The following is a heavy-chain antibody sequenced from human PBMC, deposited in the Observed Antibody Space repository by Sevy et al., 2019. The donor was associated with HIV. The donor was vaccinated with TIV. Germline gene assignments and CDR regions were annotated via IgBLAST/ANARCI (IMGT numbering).Heavy chain of an antibody. CDR3: AKAHDYSNYWFDP. CDR2: ISGSGGSS. Sequence: GGSLRLSCAASGFPFSSYAMSWVRQAPGKGLEWVSTISGSGGSSYYADSVKGQFTISGDNSKKTLYLQMNNLRADDTALYYCAKAHDYSNYWFDPWGQGTLVTVSS. CDR1: GFPFSSYA. J-gene: IGHJ5*02. V-gene: IGHV3-23*01. D-gene: IGHD4-4*01.